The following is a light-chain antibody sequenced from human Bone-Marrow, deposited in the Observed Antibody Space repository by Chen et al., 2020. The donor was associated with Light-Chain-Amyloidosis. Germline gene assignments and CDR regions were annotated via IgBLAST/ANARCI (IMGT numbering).Light chain of an antibody. Sequence: QSALTQPPSLSGSPGESITIPCPGTSSDVGYYNYVSWYQQYPGKAPKLVMSEVNKRPSGVSNRFSGSKSGNTASLTISRLQAEDEADYYCSSYTSSSLPYVFGTGTKVTVL. J-gene: IGLJ1*01. CDR3: SSYTSSSLPYV. CDR2: EVN. V-gene: IGLV2-14*01. CDR1: SSDVGYYNY.